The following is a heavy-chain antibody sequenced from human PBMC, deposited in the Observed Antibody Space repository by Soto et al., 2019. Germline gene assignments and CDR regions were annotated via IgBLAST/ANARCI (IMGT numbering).Heavy chain of an antibody. D-gene: IGHD2-21*02. CDR1: GYTFTSYA. J-gene: IGHJ4*02. CDR2: INAGNGNT. CDR3: ARSIVVVTALDY. V-gene: IGHV1-3*05. Sequence: QVQLVQSGADEKNPWASVKVSCKASGYTFTSYAMHWVRQAPGQRLEWMGWINAGNGNTKYSQKFQGRVTITRDTSASTAYMELSRLRSEDTAVYYCARSIVVVTALDYWGQGTLVTVSS.